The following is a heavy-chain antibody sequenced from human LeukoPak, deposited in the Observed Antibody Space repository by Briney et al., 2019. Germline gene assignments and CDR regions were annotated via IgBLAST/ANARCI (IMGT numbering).Heavy chain of an antibody. J-gene: IGHJ4*02. Sequence: SETLSLTCAAYGGSFSGYYCSWVRQPSGKGLEWIGEIKHSGSTNYNPYHKRLVRISIDASKNQFSLQLSSVTAADTAVYSWARLSYYYGSGSYSVIDYWGKGTLVTVST. CDR3: ARLSYYYGSGSYSVIDY. CDR2: IKHSGST. CDR1: GGSFSGYY. V-gene: IGHV4-34*01. D-gene: IGHD3-10*01.